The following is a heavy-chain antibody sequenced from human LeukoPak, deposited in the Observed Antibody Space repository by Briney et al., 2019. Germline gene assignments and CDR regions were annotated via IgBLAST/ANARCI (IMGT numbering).Heavy chain of an antibody. CDR1: GGSFSGYY. CDR3: ARVFTDYYGSGTVLDYYGMDV. D-gene: IGHD3-10*01. CDR2: INHSGST. V-gene: IGHV4-34*01. J-gene: IGHJ6*02. Sequence: SETLSLTCAVYGGSFSGYYWSWIRQPPGKGLEWIGEINHSGSTNYNPSLKSRVTISVDTSKNQFSLKLSSVTAADTAVYYCARVFTDYYGSGTVLDYYGMDVWGQGTTVTVSS.